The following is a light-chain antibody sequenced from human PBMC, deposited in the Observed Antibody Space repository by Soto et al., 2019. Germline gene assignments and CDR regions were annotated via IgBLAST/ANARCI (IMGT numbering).Light chain of an antibody. V-gene: IGLV2-14*01. CDR3: SSYPSSTRAV. CDR1: SSDISDYNY. CDR2: DVS. Sequence: QSALTQPASVSGSPGQSITISCTGASSDISDYNYVSWYQQHPGKAPKLMIYDVSNRPSGVSNRFSGSKSGNTASLTISGLQAEDEADDYCSSYPSSTRAVFGGGTQLTVL. J-gene: IGLJ7*01.